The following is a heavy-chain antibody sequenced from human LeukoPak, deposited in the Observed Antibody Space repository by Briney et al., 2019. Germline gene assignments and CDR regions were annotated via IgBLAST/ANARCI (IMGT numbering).Heavy chain of an antibody. CDR3: ARAPGYGAAYYFDY. V-gene: IGHV3-7*01. CDR1: GFTFSSHW. J-gene: IGHJ4*02. CDR2: IKKDGSEK. D-gene: IGHD1-1*01. Sequence: GGSLRLSCAASGFTFSSHWMSWVRQAPGKGLEWVANIKKDGSEKYYVDSVKGRFTISRDNAKTSLYLQMNSLRAEDTAVYYCARAPGYGAAYYFDYWGQGTLVTVSS.